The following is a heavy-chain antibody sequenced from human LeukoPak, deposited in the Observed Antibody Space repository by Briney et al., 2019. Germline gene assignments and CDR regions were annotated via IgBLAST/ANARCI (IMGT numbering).Heavy chain of an antibody. CDR3: ARVRIVVVPADRSFDY. D-gene: IGHD2-2*01. CDR1: GFTVSSNY. CDR2: IYSGGST. Sequence: GGSLRLSCAPSGFTVSSNYMSWARHAPGKGREWVSVIYSGGSTYYADSVKGRFTISRDNSKNTLYLQMNSLRAEDTAVYYWARVRIVVVPADRSFDYWGQGTLVTVSS. J-gene: IGHJ4*02. V-gene: IGHV3-66*01.